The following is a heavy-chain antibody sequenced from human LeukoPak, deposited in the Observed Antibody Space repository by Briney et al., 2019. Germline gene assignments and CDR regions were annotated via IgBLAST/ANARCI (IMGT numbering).Heavy chain of an antibody. J-gene: IGHJ5*01. CDR1: GGTFSSYA. D-gene: IGHD6-13*01. V-gene: IGHV1-69*04. Sequence: SVKVSCKASGGTFSSYAISWVRQAPGQGLEWMGRIIPILGIVNYAQKFQGRVTITADKSTSTAYMELSSLRSEDTAVYYCAKGPTTGYSTSWFDYWAQGTLVTVSS. CDR3: AKGPTTGYSTSWFDY. CDR2: IIPILGIV.